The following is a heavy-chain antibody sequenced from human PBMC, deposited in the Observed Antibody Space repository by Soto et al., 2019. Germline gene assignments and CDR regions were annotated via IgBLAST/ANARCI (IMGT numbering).Heavy chain of an antibody. V-gene: IGHV3-11*06. J-gene: IGHJ5*02. CDR1: GFTIYDSY. CDR3: VRGGGGGLFDP. D-gene: IGHD2-15*01. Sequence: PGEALGLSSADSGFTIYDSYMVLVPRAPGKGLEWLSYISPGSRYPAYADSVKGRFTISRDNAKRSLYLQMMSLTAEDTAIYYCVRGGGGGLFDPWGQGSMVTVS. CDR2: ISPGSRYP.